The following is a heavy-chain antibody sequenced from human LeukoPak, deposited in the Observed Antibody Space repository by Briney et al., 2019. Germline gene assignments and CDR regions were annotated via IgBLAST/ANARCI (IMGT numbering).Heavy chain of an antibody. V-gene: IGHV3-69-1*01. J-gene: IGHJ4*02. CDR2: ISSSSTI. CDR3: ARHPMTTVTFFDY. CDR1: GFIFSDYN. Sequence: PGGSLRPSCAASGFIFSDYNMNWVRQAPGKGLEWVSYISSSSTIYYADSVKGRFTISRDNAKNSLYLQMNSLRAEDTAEYFCARHPMTTVTFFDYWGQGTLVTVSS. D-gene: IGHD4-17*01.